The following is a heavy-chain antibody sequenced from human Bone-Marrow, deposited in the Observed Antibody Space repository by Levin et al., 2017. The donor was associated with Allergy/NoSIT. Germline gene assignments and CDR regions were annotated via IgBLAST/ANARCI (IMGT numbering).Heavy chain of an antibody. CDR3: ARGDYGDYFFDY. CDR2: IHFSGST. D-gene: IGHD4-17*01. J-gene: IGHJ4*02. Sequence: ASETLSLTCTVSDGAISVFYWTWIRQPPGKGLEWIGYIHFSGSTIHNPSLKSRVTISVETSKNQFSLKLSSVTAADTAVYYCARGDYGDYFFDYWGQGTLVTVSS. CDR1: DGAISVFY. V-gene: IGHV4-59*08.